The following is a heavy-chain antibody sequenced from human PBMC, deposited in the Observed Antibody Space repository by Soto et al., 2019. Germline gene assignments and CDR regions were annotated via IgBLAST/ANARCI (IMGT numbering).Heavy chain of an antibody. CDR3: SSARDYDSVSSAYRTAFDI. Sequence: GSLRLSSAASCFTFSSYSINWVRQPPRKGLEWISYISSSTSTIYYADSVKGRFTISRDNAKNSLYLQMNSLRAEDTAVYYCSSARDYDSVSSAYRTAFDIWGQGTMVT. CDR1: CFTFSSYS. CDR2: ISSSTSTI. V-gene: IGHV3-48*01. D-gene: IGHD5-12*01. J-gene: IGHJ3*02.